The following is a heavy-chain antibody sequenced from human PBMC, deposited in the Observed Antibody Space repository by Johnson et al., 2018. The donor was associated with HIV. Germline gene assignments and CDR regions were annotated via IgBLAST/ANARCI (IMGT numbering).Heavy chain of an antibody. Sequence: VQLVESGGGWVTPGGSLSLSCAASGFTFSDYYINWVRQAPGKGLEWVANIKQDGSEKYYVDSVKGRFTISRDNAKNSLYLQMNSLRAEDTAVYYCAREGGIAAAGTDAFDIWGQGTMVTVSS. J-gene: IGHJ3*02. CDR1: GFTFSDYY. CDR3: AREGGIAAAGTDAFDI. V-gene: IGHV3-7*01. CDR2: IKQDGSEK. D-gene: IGHD6-13*01.